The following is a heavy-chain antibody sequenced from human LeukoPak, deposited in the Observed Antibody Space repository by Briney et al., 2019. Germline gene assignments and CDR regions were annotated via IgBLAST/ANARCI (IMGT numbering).Heavy chain of an antibody. V-gene: IGHV1-18*01. D-gene: IGHD3-22*01. CDR2: ISAYNGNT. CDR3: ARASPLGITMIVVVRPPHYFDY. J-gene: IGHJ4*02. Sequence: ASVKVSCKASGYTFTSYGISWVRQAPGQGLEWMGWISAYNGNTNYAQKLQGRVTMTTDTSTSTAYMELWSLRSDDTAVYYCARASPLGITMIVVVRPPHYFDYWGQGTLVTVSS. CDR1: GYTFTSYG.